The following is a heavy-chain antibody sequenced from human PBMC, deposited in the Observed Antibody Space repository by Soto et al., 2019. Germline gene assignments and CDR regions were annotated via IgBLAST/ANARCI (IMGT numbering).Heavy chain of an antibody. CDR2: ISHDGNIK. V-gene: IGHV3-30*18. J-gene: IGHJ4*02. D-gene: IGHD2-2*01. Sequence: GGSLRLSCSVSGFTFSRFGMHWVRQAPGKGLEWVALISHDGNIKYYSDSVRGRFTISRDNSRTTLFLQMNSLGPEDTAIYFCAKTIVPAAVRPIDYWGLGTLVTVSS. CDR3: AKTIVPAAVRPIDY. CDR1: GFTFSRFG.